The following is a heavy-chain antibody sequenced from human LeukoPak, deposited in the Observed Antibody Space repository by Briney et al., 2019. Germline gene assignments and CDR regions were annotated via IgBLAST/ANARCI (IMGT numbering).Heavy chain of an antibody. Sequence: SVKVSCKASGGTFSSYAISWVRQAPGQGLEWMGRIIPILGIANYAQQFQGRVTITADKSTSTAYMELSSLRSEDTAVYYCARDPSYYDSSGYYYVYFDYWGQGTLVTVSS. J-gene: IGHJ4*02. CDR3: ARDPSYYDSSGYYYVYFDY. CDR1: GGTFSSYA. CDR2: IIPILGIA. D-gene: IGHD3-22*01. V-gene: IGHV1-69*04.